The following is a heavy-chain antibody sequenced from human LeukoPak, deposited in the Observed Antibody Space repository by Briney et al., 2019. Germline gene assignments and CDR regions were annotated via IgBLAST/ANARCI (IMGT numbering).Heavy chain of an antibody. J-gene: IGHJ4*02. CDR1: GFTFSNYE. V-gene: IGHV3-48*03. CDR2: ISSSGSTI. D-gene: IGHD3-16*01. Sequence: GGSLRLSCAASGFTFSNYEMNWVRQAPGKGLEWVSYISSSGSTIYYADSVKGRFTISRDNAKKSLYLQMNSLRAEDTAVYYCARVQGGLTHSFDYWGQGTLVTVSS. CDR3: ARVQGGLTHSFDY.